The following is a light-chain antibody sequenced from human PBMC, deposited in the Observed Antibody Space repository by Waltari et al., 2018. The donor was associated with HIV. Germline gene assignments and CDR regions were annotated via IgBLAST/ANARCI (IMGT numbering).Light chain of an antibody. Sequence: QSVLTQPPSVSGAPGQRVTISCTGSSPNIGAGYAVHWYQQVPGTAPKLLIYGNNNRPSGVPDRFSASKSGASPSLAITGLQAEDEADYYCQSYDSSLTGSVFGGGTKLTVL. CDR3: QSYDSSLTGSV. CDR1: SPNIGAGYA. V-gene: IGLV1-40*01. J-gene: IGLJ2*01. CDR2: GNN.